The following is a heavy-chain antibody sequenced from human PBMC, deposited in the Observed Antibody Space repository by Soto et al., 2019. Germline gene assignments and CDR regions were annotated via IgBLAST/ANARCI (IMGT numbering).Heavy chain of an antibody. J-gene: IGHJ6*02. CDR3: ARRRSHYYYYGMGV. CDR2: ISGTGNTI. D-gene: IGHD3-3*01. CDR1: GFIFSNYE. Sequence: GLLVESGGALVQPGGSLRLSCEASGFIFSNYEMTWVRQAPGKGLEWVSYISGTGNTIYYADSVRGRFTISRDRANNLLYLQMSSLRAEDTAVYYCARRRSHYYYYGMGVWGRGTTVTVSS. V-gene: IGHV3-48*03.